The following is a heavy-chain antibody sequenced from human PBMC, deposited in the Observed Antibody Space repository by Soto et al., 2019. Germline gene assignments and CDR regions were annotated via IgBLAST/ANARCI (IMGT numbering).Heavy chain of an antibody. CDR3: ASSSLYGMDV. Sequence: SETLSLTCTVSGNSVNSNYCYWSWMRLPPGGRLEWIGYVSHGDSTKYNPSLQSRVSISVDTSKNQFSMKVGSVTAADTAVYYCASSSLYGMDVRGQGRTVTFS. V-gene: IGHV4-61*01. CDR2: VSHGDST. J-gene: IGHJ6*02. CDR1: GNSVNSNYCY.